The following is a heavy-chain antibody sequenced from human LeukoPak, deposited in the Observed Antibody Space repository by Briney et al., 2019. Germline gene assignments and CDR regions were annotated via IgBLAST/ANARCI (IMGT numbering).Heavy chain of an antibody. V-gene: IGHV4-30-4*08. CDR3: ARDGAGGSDWYFDL. J-gene: IGHJ2*01. Sequence: PSQTLSLTCAVSGGSISSGGYSWSWIRQPPGKGLEWIGYIYYSGSTYYNPSLKSRVTISVDTSKNQFSLKLSSVTAADTAVYYCARDGAGGSDWYFDLWGRGTLVTVSS. CDR2: IYYSGST. D-gene: IGHD3-10*01. CDR1: GGSISSGGYS.